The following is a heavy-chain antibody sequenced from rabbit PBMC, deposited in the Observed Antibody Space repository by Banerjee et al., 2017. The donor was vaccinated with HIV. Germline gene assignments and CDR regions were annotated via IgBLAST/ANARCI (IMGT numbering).Heavy chain of an antibody. CDR1: GFSFSSSYY. D-gene: IGHD8-1*01. V-gene: IGHV1S40*01. Sequence: QSLEESGGDLVKPGASLTLTCTASGFSFSSSYYVCWVRQAPGKGLEWIACIYAGDGNTYYASWAKGRFTISKTSSTTVTLQMTSLTAADTATYFCARTYPGNIYYGIKLWGPGTLVTVS. CDR3: ARTYPGNIYYGIKL. CDR2: IYAGDGNT. J-gene: IGHJ4*01.